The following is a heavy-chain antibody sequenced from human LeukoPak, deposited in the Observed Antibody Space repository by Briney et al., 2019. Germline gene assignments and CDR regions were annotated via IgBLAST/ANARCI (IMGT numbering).Heavy chain of an antibody. V-gene: IGHV1-2*02. CDR2: INPNSGGT. J-gene: IGHJ4*02. Sequence: ASVKVSCKASGYTFTGYYMHWVRQAPGQGLEWMGWINPNSGGTNYAQKFQGRVTMTRDTSISTAYMELSRPRSDDTAVYYCARVYCSSTSCYGGDFDYWGQGTLVTVSS. D-gene: IGHD2-2*01. CDR3: ARVYCSSTSCYGGDFDY. CDR1: GYTFTGYY.